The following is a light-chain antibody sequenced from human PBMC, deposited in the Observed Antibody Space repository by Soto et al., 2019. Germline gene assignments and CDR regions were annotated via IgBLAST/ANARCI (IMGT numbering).Light chain of an antibody. CDR3: QQHYSTPYT. CDR1: QSVLYSSNNKNY. Sequence: DIVMTQSPDSLAVSLGERATINCKSSQSVLYSSNNKNYLAWYQQKPGQPPKLLIYWASTRESGVPDRFSGSGSGTDFTLTISSLQAEDVAVYYCQQHYSTPYTFVQGTKLEIK. V-gene: IGKV4-1*01. J-gene: IGKJ2*01. CDR2: WAS.